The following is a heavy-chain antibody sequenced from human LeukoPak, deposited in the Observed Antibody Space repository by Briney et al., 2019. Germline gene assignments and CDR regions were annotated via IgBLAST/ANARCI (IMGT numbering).Heavy chain of an antibody. V-gene: IGHV4-59*08. CDR2: IYYSGNT. Sequence: PSETLSLTCTVSGGSITTYYWSWIRQPPGKGLEYIGYIYYSGNTSYNPSLRSRVTISVDTSKNQISLKLSSVTATDTAVYYCARRNPVDTAMAFDYWGQGTLVTVSS. CDR1: GGSITTYY. J-gene: IGHJ4*02. CDR3: ARRNPVDTAMAFDY. D-gene: IGHD5-18*01.